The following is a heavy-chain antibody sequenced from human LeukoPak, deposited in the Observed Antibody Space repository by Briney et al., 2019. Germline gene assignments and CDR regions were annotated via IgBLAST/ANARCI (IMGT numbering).Heavy chain of an antibody. CDR3: ARDHLTMTHDAFDI. D-gene: IGHD3-22*01. CDR2: ISSSSSYI. CDR1: GFTFSSYS. J-gene: IGHJ3*02. Sequence: GGSLRLSCAASGFTFSSYSMNWVRQAPGKGLEWVSSISSSSSYIYYADSVKGRFTISRDNAKNSLYLQMNSLRAEDTAVYYCARDHLTMTHDAFDIWGQGTMVTVSS. V-gene: IGHV3-21*01.